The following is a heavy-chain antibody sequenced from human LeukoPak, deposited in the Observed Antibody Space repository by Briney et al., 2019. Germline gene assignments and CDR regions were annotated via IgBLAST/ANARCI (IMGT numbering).Heavy chain of an antibody. V-gene: IGHV1-8*01. CDR2: MNPNSGNT. D-gene: IGHD2-21*02. CDR1: GYTFTSYD. J-gene: IGHJ4*02. Sequence: ASVKVSCKASGYTFTSYDINWVRQATGQGLERMGWMNPNSGNTGYAQKFQGRVTMTRNTSISTAYMELSSLRSEDTAVYYCARVTAYCGGDCYSDYWGQGTLVTVSS. CDR3: ARVTAYCGGDCYSDY.